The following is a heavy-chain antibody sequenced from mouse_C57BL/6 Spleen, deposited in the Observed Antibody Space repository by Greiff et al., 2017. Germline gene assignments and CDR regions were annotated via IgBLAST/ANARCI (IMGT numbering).Heavy chain of an antibody. CDR2: IDPSDSYT. CDR3: ARPYGSSYFDY. V-gene: IGHV1-50*01. J-gene: IGHJ2*01. D-gene: IGHD1-1*01. CDR1: GYTFTSYW. Sequence: QVQLQQPGAELVKPGASVKLSCKASGYTFTSYWMQWVKQRPGQGLEWIGEIDPSDSYTNYNQKFKGKATLTVDTSSSTAYMPLSSLTSEDSAVYYCARPYGSSYFDYWGQGTTLTVSS.